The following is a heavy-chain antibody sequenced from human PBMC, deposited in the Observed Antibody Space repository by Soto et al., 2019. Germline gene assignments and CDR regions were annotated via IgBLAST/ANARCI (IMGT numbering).Heavy chain of an antibody. CDR2: IYSGGST. CDR1: GFTVSSNY. D-gene: IGHD2-15*01. Sequence: GGSLRLSCAASGFTVSSNYMSWVRQAPGKGLEWVSVIYSGGSTYYADSVKGRFTISRDNSKNTLCLQMNSLRAEDTAVNYCARYRGFGYSSGGSGYSSCFDPWGQGTLVTVSS. CDR3: ARYRGFGYSSGGSGYSSCFDP. J-gene: IGHJ5*02. V-gene: IGHV3-53*01.